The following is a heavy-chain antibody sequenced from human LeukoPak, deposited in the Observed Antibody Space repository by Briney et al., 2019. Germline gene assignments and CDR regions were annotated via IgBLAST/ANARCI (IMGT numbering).Heavy chain of an antibody. D-gene: IGHD3-3*01. CDR1: GFTFSSYA. V-gene: IGHV3-23*01. Sequence: PGGSLRLSCAASGFTFSSYAMSWVCQAPGKGLEWVSSISGRGGSTYYADSVKGRFTISRDNSKNTLYLQMNSLRAEDTAVYYCAKDFWSDYYSGYFDYWGQGTLVTVSS. J-gene: IGHJ4*02. CDR3: AKDFWSDYYSGYFDY. CDR2: ISGRGGST.